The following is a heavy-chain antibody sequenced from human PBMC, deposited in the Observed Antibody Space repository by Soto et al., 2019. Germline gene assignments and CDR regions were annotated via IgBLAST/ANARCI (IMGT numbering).Heavy chain of an antibody. CDR3: ARADCSSTSCYARYYYYYYGMDV. D-gene: IGHD2-2*01. Sequence: ASVKVSCKASGYTFTSYGISWVRQAPGQGLEWMGWISAYNGNTNYAQKLQGRVTMTTDTSTSTAYMELRSLRSDDTAVYCCARADCSSTSCYARYYYYYYGMDVWGQGTTVTVSS. CDR1: GYTFTSYG. J-gene: IGHJ6*02. V-gene: IGHV1-18*01. CDR2: ISAYNGNT.